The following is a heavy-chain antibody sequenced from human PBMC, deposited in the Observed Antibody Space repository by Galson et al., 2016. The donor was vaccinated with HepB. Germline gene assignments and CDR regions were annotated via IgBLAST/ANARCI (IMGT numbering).Heavy chain of an antibody. D-gene: IGHD5-18*01. CDR3: AREPGYNYGFTWGY. CDR2: IWYDGSNK. J-gene: IGHJ4*02. V-gene: IGHV3-33*01. Sequence: SLRLSCAASGFTFSSYGMHWVRQAPGKGLEWVTIIWYDGSNKYYADSVKGRFTISRDNAKNSLYLQMNSLRAEDAAVYYCAREPGYNYGFTWGYWGQGTRVTVSS. CDR1: GFTFSSYG.